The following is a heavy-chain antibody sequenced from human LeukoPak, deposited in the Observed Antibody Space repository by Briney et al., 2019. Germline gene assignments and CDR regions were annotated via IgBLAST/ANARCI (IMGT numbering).Heavy chain of an antibody. CDR3: ARVVGSVPREYFDY. J-gene: IGHJ4*02. CDR1: GFTFSSYS. V-gene: IGHV3-21*01. CDR2: ISSSSSYI. Sequence: KAGGSLRLSCAASGFTFSSYSMNWVRQAPGKGLEWVSSISSSSSYIYYADSVKGRFTISRDNAKNSLYLQMNSLRAEDTAVYYCARVVGSVPREYFDYWGQGALVTVSS. D-gene: IGHD3-10*01.